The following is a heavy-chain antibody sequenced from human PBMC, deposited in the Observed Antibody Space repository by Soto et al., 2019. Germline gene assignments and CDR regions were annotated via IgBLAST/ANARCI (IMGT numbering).Heavy chain of an antibody. CDR2: FDPEDGET. CDR1: GYTLTELS. J-gene: IGHJ5*02. Sequence: GASVKVSCTVSGYTLTELSMHWVRQAPGKGLEWMGGFDPEDGETIYAQKFQGRVTMTGDTSTDTAYMELSSLRSEDTAVYYCASSVLRFLEPLPWCQATLLTVSS. CDR3: ASSVLRFLEPLP. V-gene: IGHV1-24*01. D-gene: IGHD3-3*01.